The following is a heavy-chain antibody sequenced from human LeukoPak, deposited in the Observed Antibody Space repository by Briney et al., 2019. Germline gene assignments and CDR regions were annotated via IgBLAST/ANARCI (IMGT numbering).Heavy chain of an antibody. J-gene: IGHJ4*02. CDR3: ARDFGDHGEFFDC. CDR2: ISRSGSSI. Sequence: GGSLRLSCAASGFTFSSYWMHWVRQAPGKGLEWVSYISRSGSSIYYADSVKGRFTISRDSAKNSVYLQMNSLSDEDTAVYRSARDFGDHGEFFDCWGQGTLVTVSS. V-gene: IGHV3-48*02. CDR1: GFTFSSYW. D-gene: IGHD3-10*01.